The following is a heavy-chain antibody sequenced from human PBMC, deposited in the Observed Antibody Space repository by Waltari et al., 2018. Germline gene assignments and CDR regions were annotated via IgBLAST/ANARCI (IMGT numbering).Heavy chain of an antibody. Sequence: QVQLVESGGGVVQPGRSVRLPCEVSGFTFSDYGFHWVRQAPGKGLEGVATIWYDESKKYYEDSVKGRFTISRDDSKSTLYLQMNSLRAEDSAVFFCASDSLGAFDIWGQGTKVTVSS. CDR2: IWYDESKK. J-gene: IGHJ3*02. V-gene: IGHV3-33*01. CDR1: GFTFSDYG. CDR3: ASDSLGAFDI.